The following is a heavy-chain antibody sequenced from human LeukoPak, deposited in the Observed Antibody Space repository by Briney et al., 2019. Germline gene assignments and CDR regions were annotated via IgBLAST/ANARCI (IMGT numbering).Heavy chain of an antibody. Sequence: PSETLSLTCTVSGGSISSYYWSWIRQPPGKGLEWIGYTYYSGSTNYNPSLKSRVTISVDTSKNQFSLKLSSVTAADTAVYYCARDSHPDYGGTISLDAFDIWGQGTMVTVSS. D-gene: IGHD4-23*01. J-gene: IGHJ3*02. CDR3: ARDSHPDYGGTISLDAFDI. CDR2: TYYSGST. CDR1: GGSISSYY. V-gene: IGHV4-59*01.